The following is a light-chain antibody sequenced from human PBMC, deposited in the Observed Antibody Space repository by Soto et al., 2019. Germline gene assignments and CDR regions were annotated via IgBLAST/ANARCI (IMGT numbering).Light chain of an antibody. CDR3: QAGDSRTSNV. CDR1: KLGDKY. J-gene: IGLJ1*01. Sequence: SYELTQPPSVSVSPGQTASITCSGDKLGDKYACWYQQKPGQSPVLVIYQDSKRPSGIPERFSGSNSGNTATLTISGTQAMEEAYYYLQAGDSRTSNVFGTGTKLTVL. CDR2: QDS. V-gene: IGLV3-1*01.